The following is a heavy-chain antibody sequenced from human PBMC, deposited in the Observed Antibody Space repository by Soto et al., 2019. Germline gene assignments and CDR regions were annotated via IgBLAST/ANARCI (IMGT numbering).Heavy chain of an antibody. CDR3: ARDLPGATDYGDYDEYGMDV. Sequence: SETLSLTCTVSGYSISSGYYWGWIRQPPGKGLEWIGSIYHSGSTYHNPSLKSRVTISVDTSKNQFSLKLSSVTAADTAVYYCARDLPGATDYGDYDEYGMDVWGQGTTVTVSS. V-gene: IGHV4-38-2*02. D-gene: IGHD4-17*01. J-gene: IGHJ6*02. CDR2: IYHSGST. CDR1: GYSISSGYY.